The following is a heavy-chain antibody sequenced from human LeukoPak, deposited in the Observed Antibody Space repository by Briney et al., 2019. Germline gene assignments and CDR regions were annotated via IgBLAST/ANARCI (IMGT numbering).Heavy chain of an antibody. CDR3: ARPNSTHSSSWTHFDY. V-gene: IGHV4-61*02. Sequence: PSETLSLTCTVSGGSISSGSYYWSWIRQPAGKGLEWIGRIYTSGSTNYNPSLKSRVTISVDTSKNRFSLKLSSVTAADTAVYYCARPNSTHSSSWTHFDYWGQGTLVTVSS. J-gene: IGHJ4*02. D-gene: IGHD6-13*01. CDR1: GGSISSGSYY. CDR2: IYTSGST.